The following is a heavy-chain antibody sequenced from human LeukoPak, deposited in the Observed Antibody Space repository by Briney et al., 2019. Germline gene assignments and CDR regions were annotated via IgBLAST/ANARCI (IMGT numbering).Heavy chain of an antibody. V-gene: IGHV3-21*01. J-gene: IGHJ4*02. CDR1: GFTFSSYS. Sequence: PGGSLRLSCAASGFTFSSYSMNWVRQAPGKGLEWVSSISSSSSYIYYADSVKGRFTISRDNAKNSLYLQMNSLRAEDTAVYYCAREPTTNGVPNSDYWGQGTLVTVSS. CDR2: ISSSSSYI. D-gene: IGHD2-8*01. CDR3: AREPTTNGVPNSDY.